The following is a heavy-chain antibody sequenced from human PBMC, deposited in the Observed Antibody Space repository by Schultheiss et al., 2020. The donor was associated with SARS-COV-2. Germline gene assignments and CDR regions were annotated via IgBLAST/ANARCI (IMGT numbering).Heavy chain of an antibody. D-gene: IGHD2-2*01. CDR3: ARGDIVVVPAVGPCDWFDP. J-gene: IGHJ5*02. Sequence: SETLSLTCAVYGGSFSGYYWSWIRQPPGKGLEWIGEIYHSGSTNYNPSLKSRVTISVDKSKNQFSLKLSSVTAADTAVYYCARGDIVVVPAVGPCDWFDPWGQGTLVTVSS. CDR1: GGSFSGYY. V-gene: IGHV4-34*01. CDR2: IYHSGST.